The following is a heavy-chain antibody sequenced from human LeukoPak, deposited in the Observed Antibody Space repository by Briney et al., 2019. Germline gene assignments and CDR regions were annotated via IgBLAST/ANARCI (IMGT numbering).Heavy chain of an antibody. Sequence: SVTVSCTASGGTFSSYAISWVRQAPGQGLEWMGGIIPIFGTANYAQKFQGRVTITADESTSTAYMELSSLRSEDTAVYYCARALAYYYDSSGYYYEYYFDYWGQGTLVTVSS. CDR2: IIPIFGTA. D-gene: IGHD3-22*01. CDR1: GGTFSSYA. V-gene: IGHV1-69*13. CDR3: ARALAYYYDSSGYYYEYYFDY. J-gene: IGHJ4*02.